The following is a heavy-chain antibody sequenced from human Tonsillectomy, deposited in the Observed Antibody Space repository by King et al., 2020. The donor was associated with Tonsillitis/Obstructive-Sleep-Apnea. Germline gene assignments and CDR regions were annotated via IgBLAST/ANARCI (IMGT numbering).Heavy chain of an antibody. CDR3: ARDWEHYSSSPNYYYYMDV. CDR1: GGTFSSYA. D-gene: IGHD6-6*01. CDR2: IVPIFGAT. V-gene: IGHV1-69*01. J-gene: IGHJ6*03. Sequence: QLVQSGAEVKKPGSSVKVSCKASGGTFSSYAFSWVRQAPGQGLEWVGGIVPIFGATNYAQKFQGRVTITADESSNTAYMELSRLTSEDTAVYYCARDWEHYSSSPNYYYYMDVWGKGTTVTVSS.